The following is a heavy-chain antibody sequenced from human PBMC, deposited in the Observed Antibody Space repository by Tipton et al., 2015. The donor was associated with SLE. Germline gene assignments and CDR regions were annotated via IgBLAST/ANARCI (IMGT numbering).Heavy chain of an antibody. V-gene: IGHV4-38-2*02. CDR1: GYSISSGYY. CDR2: IYHSGST. J-gene: IGHJ4*02. Sequence: LRLSCTVSGYSISSGYYWGWIRQPPGKGLEWIGSIYHSGSTYYNPSLKSRVTISVDTSKNQFSLKLSSVTAADTAVYYCARAGRAWNLFDYWGRGTLLTVSS. CDR3: ARAGRAWNLFDY. D-gene: IGHD1-1*01.